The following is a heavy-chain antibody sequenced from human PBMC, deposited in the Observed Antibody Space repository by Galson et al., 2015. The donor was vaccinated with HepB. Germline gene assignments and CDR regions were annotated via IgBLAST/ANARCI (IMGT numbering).Heavy chain of an antibody. D-gene: IGHD5-24*01. Sequence: SLRLSCAASGFTFRSYGMHWVRQAPGKGLEWVSVIWYDGSNRYYADSVKGRFTISRDNSKNTLYLQMNSLRAEDTAVYYCARDDQAWLQSHAFDLWGQGTVVTVSS. CDR1: GFTFRSYG. V-gene: IGHV3-33*01. CDR2: IWYDGSNR. J-gene: IGHJ3*01. CDR3: ARDDQAWLQSHAFDL.